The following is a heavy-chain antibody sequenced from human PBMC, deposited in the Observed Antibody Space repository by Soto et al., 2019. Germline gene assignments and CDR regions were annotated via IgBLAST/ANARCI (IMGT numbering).Heavy chain of an antibody. CDR3: ARGDCSSGYSFDY. J-gene: IGHJ4*02. Sequence: ASVKVSWKASGGTFSSYTISWVRQAPGQGLEWMGRIIPILGIANYAQKFQGRVTITADKSTSTAYMELSSLRSEDTAVYYCARGDCSSGYSFDYWGQGTLVTVSS. V-gene: IGHV1-69*02. D-gene: IGHD3-22*01. CDR2: IIPILGIA. CDR1: GGTFSSYT.